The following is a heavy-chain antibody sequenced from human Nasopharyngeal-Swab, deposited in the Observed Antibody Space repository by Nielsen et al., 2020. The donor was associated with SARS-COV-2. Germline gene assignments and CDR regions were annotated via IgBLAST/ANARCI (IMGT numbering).Heavy chain of an antibody. J-gene: IGHJ6*02. Sequence: SVKVSCKASGGTFSSYAISWVRQAPGQGLEWMGGIIPILGIANYAQKFQGRVTITADKSTSTAYMELSSLRSEDTAVYYCAGGYIVVVPAAIRGRDYYYYYGMDVWGQGTTVTVSS. CDR2: IIPILGIA. V-gene: IGHV1-69*10. D-gene: IGHD2-2*02. CDR3: AGGYIVVVPAAIRGRDYYYYYGMDV. CDR1: GGTFSSYA.